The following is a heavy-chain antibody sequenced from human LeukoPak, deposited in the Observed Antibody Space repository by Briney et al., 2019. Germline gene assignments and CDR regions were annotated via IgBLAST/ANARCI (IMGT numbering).Heavy chain of an antibody. CDR2: IWYDGSNK. D-gene: IGHD4-17*01. CDR1: GFTFSSYG. V-gene: IGHV3-33*01. J-gene: IGHJ5*02. Sequence: PGGSLRLSCAASGFTFSSYGMHWVRQAPGKGLEWVAVIWYDGSNKYYADSVKGRFTISRDNSKNTLYLQMNSLRAEDTAVYYCERGVNGDSRFDPWGQGTLVTVSS. CDR3: ERGVNGDSRFDP.